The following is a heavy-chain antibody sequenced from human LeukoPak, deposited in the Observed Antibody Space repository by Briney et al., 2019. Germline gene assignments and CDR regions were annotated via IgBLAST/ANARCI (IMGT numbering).Heavy chain of an antibody. D-gene: IGHD6-13*01. Sequence: ASETLSLTCTVSGGSISSSSYYWSWIRQPPGKGLEWIGSIYYSGSTYYNPSLKSRVTISVDTSKNQFSLKLSSVTAADTAVYYCAREEVAAAGTRGRYNWFDPWGQGTLVTVSS. CDR3: AREEVAAAGTRGRYNWFDP. CDR2: IYYSGST. J-gene: IGHJ5*02. V-gene: IGHV4-39*02. CDR1: GGSISSSSYY.